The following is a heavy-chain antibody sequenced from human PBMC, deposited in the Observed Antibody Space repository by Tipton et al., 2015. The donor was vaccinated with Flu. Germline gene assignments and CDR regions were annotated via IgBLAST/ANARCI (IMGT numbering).Heavy chain of an antibody. J-gene: IGHJ4*02. Sequence: QLVQSGAEVKKPGESLKISCKGSGYNFITYWIGWVRQMPGKGLEWMGIIYPADSDVRYSPSFQGRVTISADKSISTAYLQWSSRRASDTAMYYCVRQRDGYNDFDYWGQGTLVAVSS. CDR3: VRQRDGYNDFDY. CDR2: IYPADSDV. D-gene: IGHD5-24*01. CDR1: GYNFITYW. V-gene: IGHV5-51*01.